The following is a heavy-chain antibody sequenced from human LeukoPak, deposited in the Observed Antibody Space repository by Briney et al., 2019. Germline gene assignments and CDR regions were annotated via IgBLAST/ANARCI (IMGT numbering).Heavy chain of an antibody. CDR1: GFIFNSHS. V-gene: IGHV3-21*01. CDR2: ISSSSSYI. D-gene: IGHD2-15*01. Sequence: GGSLRLSCAASGFIFNSHSMNWVRQAPGKGLEWVSSISSSSSYIYYADSVKGRFTISRDNAKNSLYLQMNSLRAEDTAVYYCARDFNGDYSFDYWGQGTLVTVSS. J-gene: IGHJ4*02. CDR3: ARDFNGDYSFDY.